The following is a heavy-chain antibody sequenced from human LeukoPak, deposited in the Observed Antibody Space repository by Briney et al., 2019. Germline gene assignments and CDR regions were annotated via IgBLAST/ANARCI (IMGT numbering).Heavy chain of an antibody. CDR1: GGSFSGYY. Sequence: SETLSLTCAVYGGSFSGYYWSWIRQPPGKGLEWIGYISYSGSTNYNPSLKSRVTISVDTSKNQFSLKLSSVTAADTAVYYCARVPFWSAYYLYYFDYWGQGTLVTVSS. CDR2: ISYSGST. CDR3: ARVPFWSAYYLYYFDY. J-gene: IGHJ4*02. V-gene: IGHV4-59*01. D-gene: IGHD3-3*01.